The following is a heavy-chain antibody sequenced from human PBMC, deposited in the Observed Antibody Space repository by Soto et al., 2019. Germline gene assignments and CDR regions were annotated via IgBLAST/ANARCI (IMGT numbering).Heavy chain of an antibody. CDR2: TSPYNGHT. D-gene: IGHD3-10*01. Sequence: QVQLVQSGAEVKKPGASVKVSCKTSGYTFRSYGISWVRQAPGQGLEWMGWTSPYNGHTNYAQKFQGRVTMTTDTYTTTAYMELRSLRYDDTDVYYCTRVGYYGSGTSDDWGQGTLVTVSS. CDR3: TRVGYYGSGTSDD. CDR1: GYTFRSYG. V-gene: IGHV1-18*01. J-gene: IGHJ4*02.